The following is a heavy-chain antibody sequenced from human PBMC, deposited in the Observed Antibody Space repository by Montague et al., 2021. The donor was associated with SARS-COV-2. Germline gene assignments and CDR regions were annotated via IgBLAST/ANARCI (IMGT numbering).Heavy chain of an antibody. V-gene: IGHV3-7*01. Sequence: SLRLSCAASGFPFSSYWMSWVRQAPGKGLEWVSNIKRNRSEKYYVDSVKGRFTISRDNAKNSLYLQMNNLRAEDTAVYYCAREGAVAGYYYYYGMDVWGQGTTVTVSS. CDR2: IKRNRSEK. CDR3: AREGAVAGYYYYYGMDV. J-gene: IGHJ6*02. D-gene: IGHD6-19*01. CDR1: GFPFSSYW.